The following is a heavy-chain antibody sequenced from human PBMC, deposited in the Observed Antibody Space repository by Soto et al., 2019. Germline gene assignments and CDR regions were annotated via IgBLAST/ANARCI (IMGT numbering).Heavy chain of an antibody. V-gene: IGHV4-4*07. D-gene: IGHD6-13*01. Sequence: SETLSLTCTVSGGSISSYYWSWIRQPAGKGLEWIGRIYTSGSTNYNPSLKSRVTMSVDTSKNQFSLKLSSVTAADTAVYYCARAKRASSWLLGEFDYWGQGTLVTVSS. J-gene: IGHJ4*02. CDR1: GGSISSYY. CDR2: IYTSGST. CDR3: ARAKRASSWLLGEFDY.